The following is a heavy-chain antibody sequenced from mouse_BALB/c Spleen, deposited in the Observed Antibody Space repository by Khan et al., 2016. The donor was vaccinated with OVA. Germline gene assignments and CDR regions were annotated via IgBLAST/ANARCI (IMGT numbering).Heavy chain of an antibody. Sequence: QMQLEESGAELVRPGVSVKISCKGSGYTLPDYAMHWVKQSHAQSLAWSGVISTYYGAVDYSQQFKRKAKMTVERSSSTANMELARLSSEDSAIYYCARGGKFAYWGQGTLVTVSA. CDR3: ARGGKFAY. J-gene: IGHJ3*01. CDR2: ISTYYGAV. CDR1: GYTLPDYA. V-gene: IGHV1S137*01. D-gene: IGHD1-1*02.